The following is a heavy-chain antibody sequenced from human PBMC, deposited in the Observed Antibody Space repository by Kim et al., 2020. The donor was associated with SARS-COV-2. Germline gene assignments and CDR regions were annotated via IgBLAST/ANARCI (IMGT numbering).Heavy chain of an antibody. CDR3: AREGYQLPNYFFDY. CDR2: IYHSGST. Sequence: SETLSLTCTVSGYSISSGYYWGWIRQPPGKGLEWIGSIYHSGSTHYNPSLKSRVTISVDTSKNQFSLKLSSVTAADTAVYYCAREGYQLPNYFFDYCGQGTLVTVSS. V-gene: IGHV4-38-2*02. CDR1: GYSISSGYY. D-gene: IGHD2-2*01. J-gene: IGHJ4*02.